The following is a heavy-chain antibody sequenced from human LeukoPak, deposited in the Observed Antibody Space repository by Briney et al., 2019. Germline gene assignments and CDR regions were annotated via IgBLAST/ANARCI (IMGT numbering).Heavy chain of an antibody. CDR3: ARRKEVQTTFDC. Sequence: GGSLRLSCAASGFIFSNYYMGWVRQAPGKGLEWVANIQEDGSATYYVDSVKGRFTISRDNTKNSLDLQMNSLRAEDTAVYFCARRKEVQTTFDCWGQGTLVTVSS. CDR1: GFIFSNYY. CDR2: IQEDGSAT. J-gene: IGHJ4*02. V-gene: IGHV3-7*01. D-gene: IGHD1-14*01.